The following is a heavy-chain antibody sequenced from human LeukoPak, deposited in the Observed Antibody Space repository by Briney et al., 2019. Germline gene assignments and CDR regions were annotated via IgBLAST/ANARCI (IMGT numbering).Heavy chain of an antibody. Sequence: GGSLRLSCAASGFTFSSYAMHWVRQAPGKGLEWVAVISYDGSNKYYADSVKGRFTISRDNSKNTLYLQMNSLRAEDTAVYYCARSNYYDSSGYYYSYFDYWGQGTLVTVSS. J-gene: IGHJ4*02. D-gene: IGHD3-22*01. CDR3: ARSNYYDSSGYYYSYFDY. V-gene: IGHV3-30-3*01. CDR1: GFTFSSYA. CDR2: ISYDGSNK.